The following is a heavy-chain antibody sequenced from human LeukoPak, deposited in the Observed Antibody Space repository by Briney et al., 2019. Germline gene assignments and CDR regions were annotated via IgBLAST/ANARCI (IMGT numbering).Heavy chain of an antibody. J-gene: IGHJ3*02. CDR3: ARPAANTYYYDSSSGGAFDI. V-gene: IGHV4-39*01. Sequence: SETLSLTCTVSGGSISSSSDYWGWIRQPPGKGLEWIGSFYYSGSTYYNPSLKSRVTISVDTSKNQFSLKLSSVTAADTAVYYCARPAANTYYYDSSSGGAFDIWGQGTMVTVSS. CDR2: FYYSGST. D-gene: IGHD3-22*01. CDR1: GGSISSSSDY.